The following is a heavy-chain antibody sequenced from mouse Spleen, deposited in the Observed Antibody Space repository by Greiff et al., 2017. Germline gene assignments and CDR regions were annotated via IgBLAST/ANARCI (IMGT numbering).Heavy chain of an antibody. CDR3: ARQRGSHYEGFAY. Sequence: EVQGVESGGGLVKPGGSLKLSCAASGFTFSSYAMSWVRQTPEKRLEWVATISSGGSYTYYPDSVKGRFTISRDNAKNTLYLQMSSLRSEDTAMYYCARQRGSHYEGFAYWGQGTLVTVSA. J-gene: IGHJ3*01. CDR1: GFTFSSYA. D-gene: IGHD2-4*01. CDR2: ISSGGSYT. V-gene: IGHV5-9-3*01.